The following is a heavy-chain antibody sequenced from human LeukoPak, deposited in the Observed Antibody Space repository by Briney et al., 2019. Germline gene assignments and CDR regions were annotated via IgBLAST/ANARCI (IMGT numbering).Heavy chain of an antibody. J-gene: IGHJ4*02. V-gene: IGHV3-7*01. D-gene: IGHD3-22*01. Sequence: PGGSLRLSCAASGFTFSSYWMSWVRQAPGNGPEWVANIKQDGSEKYYVDSVKGRFTISRDNAKNSLYLQMNSLRAEDTAVYYCASPYYYDSSGFFDYWGQGTLVTVSS. CDR3: ASPYYYDSSGFFDY. CDR2: IKQDGSEK. CDR1: GFTFSSYW.